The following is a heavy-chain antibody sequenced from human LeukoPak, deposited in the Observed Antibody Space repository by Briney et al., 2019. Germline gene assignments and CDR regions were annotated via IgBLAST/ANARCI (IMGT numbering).Heavy chain of an antibody. CDR1: GGSISPISSSTYY. Sequence: SETLSLTYTVSGGSISPISSSTYYWGWIRQAPGKDLEWIGSLFYGENTHYNPFLKSRATLSVDASNNQFSLKLTSVTAADAAVYFCARQLPTAAADTRGYFDYWGQGTVVTVST. CDR3: ARQLPTAAADTRGYFDY. CDR2: LFYGENT. J-gene: IGHJ4*02. D-gene: IGHD6-25*01. V-gene: IGHV4-39*01.